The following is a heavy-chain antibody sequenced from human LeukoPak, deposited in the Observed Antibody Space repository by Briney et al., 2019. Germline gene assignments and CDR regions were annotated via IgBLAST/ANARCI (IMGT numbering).Heavy chain of an antibody. V-gene: IGHV3-20*04. J-gene: IGHJ5*02. D-gene: IGHD3-16*01. CDR3: ARGGWFGANWFHP. CDR2: INRNGGSP. CDR1: GFSFDDFG. Sequence: GGSLRLSCAGTGFSFDDFGMSWVRQVPGMGLEWVSTINRNGGSPAYADSVKGRFTISRDNAENLLFLQMHSLRTEDTAFYYCARGGWFGANWFHPWGQGTLVTVSS.